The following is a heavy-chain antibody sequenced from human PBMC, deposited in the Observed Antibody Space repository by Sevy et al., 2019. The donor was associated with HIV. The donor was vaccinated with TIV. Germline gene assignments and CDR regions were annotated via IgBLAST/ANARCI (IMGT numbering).Heavy chain of an antibody. Sequence: GGSLRLACAASGFTFSSYWINWVRQAPGEGLEWVANLNQGGNQKDYMDSVKGRFTISRDNAENAVYLQMNSLRVEDTAVYYCARGPSGAAAGRFDSWGQGTLVTVSS. CDR1: GFTFSSYW. J-gene: IGHJ4*02. CDR2: LNQGGNQK. CDR3: ARGPSGAAAGRFDS. V-gene: IGHV3-7*01. D-gene: IGHD6-13*01.